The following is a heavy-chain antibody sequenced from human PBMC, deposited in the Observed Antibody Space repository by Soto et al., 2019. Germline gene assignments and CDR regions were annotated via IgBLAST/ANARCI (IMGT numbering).Heavy chain of an antibody. Sequence: EVQLVESGGGLVKPGGSLRLSCAASGFTFSNAWMSWVRQAPGKGLEWVGRIKSKTDGGTTDYAAPVKGRFTISRDDSKNTLYLQMNSLKTEDTAVYYCTTDRGTMVRGVIIRLGVFDYWGQGTLVTVSS. CDR2: IKSKTDGGTT. CDR3: TTDRGTMVRGVIIRLGVFDY. V-gene: IGHV3-15*01. J-gene: IGHJ4*02. D-gene: IGHD3-10*01. CDR1: GFTFSNAW.